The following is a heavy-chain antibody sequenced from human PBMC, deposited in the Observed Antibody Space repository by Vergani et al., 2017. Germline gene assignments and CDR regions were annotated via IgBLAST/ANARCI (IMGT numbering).Heavy chain of an antibody. CDR2: INPNSGGT. Sequence: VQLVQSGAEVKKPGATVKVSCKASGYTFTGYYMHWVRQAPGQGLEWMGWINPNSGGTNYAQKFQGRVTMTRDTSISTAYMELSRLRSDDTAVYYCAREDRYGSGSYFANWFDPWGQGTLVTVSS. CDR3: AREDRYGSGSYFANWFDP. D-gene: IGHD3-10*01. V-gene: IGHV1-2*02. J-gene: IGHJ5*02. CDR1: GYTFTGYY.